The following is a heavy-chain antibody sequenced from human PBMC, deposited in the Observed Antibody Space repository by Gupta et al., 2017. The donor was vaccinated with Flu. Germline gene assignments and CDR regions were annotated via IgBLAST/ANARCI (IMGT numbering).Heavy chain of an antibody. CDR1: SY. J-gene: IGHJ4*02. CDR2: INPDGSST. D-gene: IGHD4-17*01. CDR3: ATVTSGC. V-gene: IGHV3-74*03. Sequence: SYLHGVRQAPGKGLVWVSRINPDGSSTTYAESVKGRFTISRDNAKNTLYLQMNSLGDDDTAVYYCATVTSGCWGQGTLVTVSS.